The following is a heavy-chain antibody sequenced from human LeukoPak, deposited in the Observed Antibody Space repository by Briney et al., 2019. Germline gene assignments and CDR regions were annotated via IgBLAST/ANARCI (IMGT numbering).Heavy chain of an antibody. CDR2: IYSGGST. V-gene: IGHV3-66*02. CDR1: GFTFSSYE. CDR3: ARGPQWLGPDY. D-gene: IGHD6-19*01. J-gene: IGHJ4*02. Sequence: PGGSLRLSCAASGFTFSSYEMNWVRQAPGKGLEWVSIIYSGGSTYYADSVKGRFTISRDNSKNTLYLQMNSLRGEDTAVYYCARGPQWLGPDYWGQGTLVTVSS.